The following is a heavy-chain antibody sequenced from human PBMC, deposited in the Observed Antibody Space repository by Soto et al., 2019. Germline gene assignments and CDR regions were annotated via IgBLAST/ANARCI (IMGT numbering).Heavy chain of an antibody. CDR3: AKDLYGMDV. CDR2: ISYDGSNK. Sequence: SLRVGWEAAGFTLGSYGTHGVRQAPGKGLEWVAVISYDGSNKYYADSVKGRFTISRDNSKNTLYLQMNSLRAEATAVYYCAKDLYGMDVWGQGTTVTVSS. CDR1: GFTLGSYG. J-gene: IGHJ6*02. V-gene: IGHV3-30*18.